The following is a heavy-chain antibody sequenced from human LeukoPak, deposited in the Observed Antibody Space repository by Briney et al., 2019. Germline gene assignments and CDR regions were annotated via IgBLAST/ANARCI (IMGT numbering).Heavy chain of an antibody. Sequence: SVKVSCKASVGTFSSYAISWVRQAPGQGLEWMGRIIPILGIANYAQKFQGRVTITANKSTSTAYMELSSLRSEDTAVYYCASNYDSSGYPYWGQGTLVTVSS. J-gene: IGHJ4*02. CDR1: VGTFSSYA. CDR2: IIPILGIA. D-gene: IGHD3-22*01. V-gene: IGHV1-69*04. CDR3: ASNYDSSGYPY.